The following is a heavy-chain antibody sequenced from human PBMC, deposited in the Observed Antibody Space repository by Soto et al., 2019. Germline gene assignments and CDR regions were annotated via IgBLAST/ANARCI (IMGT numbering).Heavy chain of an antibody. Sequence: MQLVQSGPEVKKPGTSAKVSCKASGFTFSTSAVQWVRQARGQRPEWMGWIVGGSGNTNYAQNSQERVIITRDMSTSTVYMELSSLRSDYTAVYFCAARRSGLYAMDVWGQGTTVTVSS. V-gene: IGHV1-58*01. D-gene: IGHD1-26*01. CDR1: GFTFSTSA. J-gene: IGHJ6*02. CDR2: IVGGSGNT. CDR3: AARRSGLYAMDV.